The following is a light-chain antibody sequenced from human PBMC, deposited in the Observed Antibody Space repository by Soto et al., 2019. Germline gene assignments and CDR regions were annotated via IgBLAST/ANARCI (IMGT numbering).Light chain of an antibody. CDR2: KAS. J-gene: IGKJ1*01. V-gene: IGKV1-5*03. Sequence: DILMTQSPSTLSASVGDRVTINCRASQSISSWLAWYQQKPGTAPKLLISKASSLEGGVPSRFSGSGSGTEFTLTISSLQPDDFATYYCQQYNSYSAFGQGTKVEIK. CDR3: QQYNSYSA. CDR1: QSISSW.